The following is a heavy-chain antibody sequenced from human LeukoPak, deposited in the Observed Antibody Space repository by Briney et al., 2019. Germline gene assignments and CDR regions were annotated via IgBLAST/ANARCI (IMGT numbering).Heavy chain of an antibody. CDR2: MNPKTGNT. J-gene: IGHJ5*02. CDR1: GYTFTSYD. D-gene: IGHD3-10*01. V-gene: IGHV1-8*01. Sequence: ASVKVSCKASGYTFTSYDINWVRQATGQGLEWMGWMNPKTGNTGYAQNFQGRVTMTRDTSISTAYMELSSLRSEDTAVYYCARGLFWFGDLKTHWFDPWGQGTQVTVPS. CDR3: ARGLFWFGDLKTHWFDP.